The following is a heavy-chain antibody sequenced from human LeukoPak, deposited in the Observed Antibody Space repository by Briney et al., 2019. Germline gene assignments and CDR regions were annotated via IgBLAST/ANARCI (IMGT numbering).Heavy chain of an antibody. J-gene: IGHJ3*02. CDR3: ARGTLAARFAFDI. CDR2: INAGNGNT. Sequence: ASVKVSCKASGYTFTSYATHWVRQAPGQRLEWMGWINAGNGNTKYSQEFQGRVTITRDTSASTAYMELSSLRSEDMAVYYCARGTLAARFAFDIWGQGTMVTVSS. V-gene: IGHV1-3*03. CDR1: GYTFTSYA. D-gene: IGHD6-6*01.